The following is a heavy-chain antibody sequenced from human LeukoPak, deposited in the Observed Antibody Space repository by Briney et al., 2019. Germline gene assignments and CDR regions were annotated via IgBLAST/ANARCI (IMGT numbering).Heavy chain of an antibody. CDR2: INHSGST. CDR3: ARGRLTFDY. J-gene: IGHJ4*02. V-gene: IGHV4-34*01. Sequence: PSETLSLTCTASGGSISSYYWSWIRQPPGKGLEWIGEINHSGSTNYNPSLKSRVTISVDTSKNQFSLKLSSVTAADTAVYYCARGRLTFDYWGQGTLVTVSS. CDR1: GGSISSYY. D-gene: IGHD6-19*01.